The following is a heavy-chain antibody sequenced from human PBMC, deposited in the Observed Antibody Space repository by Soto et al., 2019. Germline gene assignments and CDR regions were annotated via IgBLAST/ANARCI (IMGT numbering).Heavy chain of an antibody. CDR1: GGSISSGGYY. V-gene: IGHV4-61*08. Sequence: PSETLSLTCTVSGGSISSGGYYWSWIRQHPGKGLECIGYIYYSGSTNYNPSLKSRLTISVDTSKNQFSLSLRSVTAADTAVYYCARSSGRVEFDYWGQGILVTVSS. D-gene: IGHD3-10*01. J-gene: IGHJ4*02. CDR3: ARSSGRVEFDY. CDR2: IYYSGST.